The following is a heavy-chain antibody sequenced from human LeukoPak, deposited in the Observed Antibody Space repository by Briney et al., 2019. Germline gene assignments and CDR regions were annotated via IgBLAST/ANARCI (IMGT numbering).Heavy chain of an antibody. V-gene: IGHV4-59*08. D-gene: IGHD4-11*01. CDR3: ARRFRDYSYFDY. J-gene: IGHJ4*02. CDR2: IHNSGIT. Sequence: KPSETLTLTCAVYGGSFSGYNWNWIRQPPGKGLEWIGYIHNSGITNYNPSLKSRVTISVDTSKNQFSLNLSSVTAADTAVYYCARRFRDYSYFDYWGQGTLVTVSS. CDR1: GGSFSGYN.